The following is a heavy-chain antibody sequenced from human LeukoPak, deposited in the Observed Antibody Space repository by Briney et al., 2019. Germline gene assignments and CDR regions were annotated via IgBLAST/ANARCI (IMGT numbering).Heavy chain of an antibody. CDR1: GFTFSSYW. V-gene: IGHV3-7*01. D-gene: IGHD3-10*01. CDR3: ARDLGDTDNWFDP. Sequence: GGSLRLSCAASGFTFSSYWMSWVRQAPGKGLEWVANIKQDGSEKYYVASVKGRFTISRDNAKNSLYLQMNSLRAEDTAVYYCARDLGDTDNWFDPWGQGTLVTVSS. CDR2: IKQDGSEK. J-gene: IGHJ5*02.